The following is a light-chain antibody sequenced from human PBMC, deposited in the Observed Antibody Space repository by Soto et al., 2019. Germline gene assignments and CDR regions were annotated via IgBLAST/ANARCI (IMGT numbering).Light chain of an antibody. CDR1: QRLVFSDGKTY. CDR3: SQSIQLPYT. J-gene: IGKJ2*01. CDR2: AVS. Sequence: DIVMTQTPLSLSVTPGQPASISCKSSQRLVFSDGKTYLSWYLEKPGQPPQLLIYAVSNRLSGVPDRFSGSGSGTDFTLKISPVEAADVEVYYSSQSIQLPYTFGQGTKLEI. V-gene: IGKV2D-29*01.